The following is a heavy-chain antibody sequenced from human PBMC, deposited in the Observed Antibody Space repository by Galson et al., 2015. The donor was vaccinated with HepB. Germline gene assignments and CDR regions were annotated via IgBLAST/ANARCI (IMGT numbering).Heavy chain of an antibody. CDR3: AKGEPTVRTFFQD. J-gene: IGHJ1*01. D-gene: IGHD1-14*01. V-gene: IGHV3-30*18. CDR1: GFTFSNYA. CDR2: ISHDGSNK. Sequence: SLRLSCAASGFTFSNYAMTWVRQAPGKGLEWVAGISHDGSNKYYAASVRGRFTITRDNSKNTLYLEVYSLRSDDAAMYYCAKGEPTVRTFFQDWGQGTLVTVSS.